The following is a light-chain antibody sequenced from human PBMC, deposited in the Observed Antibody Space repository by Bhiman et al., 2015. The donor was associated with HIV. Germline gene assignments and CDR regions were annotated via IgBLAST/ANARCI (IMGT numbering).Light chain of an antibody. Sequence: SYELTQPPSVSVSPGQTASITCSGDKLGDKYACWYQQKPGQSPVLVIYQDSERPSGIPERFSGSNSGNTATLTISRVEAGDEADYYCQVWDTTSDHLEVFGRGTKLTVL. CDR3: QVWDTTSDHLEV. CDR1: KLGDKY. CDR2: QDS. V-gene: IGLV3-1*01. J-gene: IGLJ2*01.